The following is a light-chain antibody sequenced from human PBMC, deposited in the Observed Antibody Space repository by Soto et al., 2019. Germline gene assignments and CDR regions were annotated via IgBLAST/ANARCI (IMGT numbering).Light chain of an antibody. CDR2: GAS. J-gene: IGKJ2*01. CDR1: QSVSSSY. Sequence: EIVLTQSPGTLSLSPGERATLSCRASQSVSSSYLAWYQQKPGQAPRLLIYGASSRATGIPDRFSGSGSGTDCTLTISRLEPVDFAVYYCQQGTFGQGTKLEIK. V-gene: IGKV3-20*01. CDR3: QQGT.